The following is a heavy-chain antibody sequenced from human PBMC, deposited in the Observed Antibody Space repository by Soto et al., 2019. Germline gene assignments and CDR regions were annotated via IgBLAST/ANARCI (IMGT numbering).Heavy chain of an antibody. J-gene: IGHJ5*02. CDR2: IYPGDSDT. CDR1: GYSFTSYW. CDR3: ARQPECSGGSCYSGYNWFDP. V-gene: IGHV5-51*01. D-gene: IGHD2-15*01. Sequence: EVQLVQSGAEVKKPGESLKISCKGSGYSFTSYWIGWVRQMPGKGLEWMGIIYPGDSDTRYSPSFQGQVTISADKSISTAYLQWSSLKASDTAMYYCARQPECSGGSCYSGYNWFDPWGQGTLVTVSS.